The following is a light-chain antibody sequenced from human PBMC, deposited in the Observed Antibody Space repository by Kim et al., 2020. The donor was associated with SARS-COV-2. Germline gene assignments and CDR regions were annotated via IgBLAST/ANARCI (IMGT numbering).Light chain of an antibody. CDR3: SSYTNSDTLV. CDR1: SSDVGDYDY. CDR2: DVN. J-gene: IGLJ3*02. Sequence: GQSVAISCTGSSSDVGDYDYVSWHQQQPSKAPKLMIHDVNDRPAGVSNRFSGSKSGNTASLTISRLQAEDEADYYCSSYTNSDTLVFGGGTQLTVL. V-gene: IGLV2-14*03.